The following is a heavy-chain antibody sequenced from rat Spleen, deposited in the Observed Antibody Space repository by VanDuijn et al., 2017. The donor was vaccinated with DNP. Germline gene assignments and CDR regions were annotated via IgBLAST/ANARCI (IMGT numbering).Heavy chain of an antibody. V-gene: IGHV5-7*01. CDR2: IRYDGSSS. Sequence: EVQLVESGGGLVQPGRTLTLSCAVSGFTFSDYNMARVRQAPKKGLEGVATIRYDGSSSYYRDSVKGRFTISRHNAKSTLYLQMDSLRSEDTATYYGASLYYDGSYYPDYWGQGVMVTVSS. J-gene: IGHJ2*01. CDR1: GFTFSDYN. CDR3: ASLYYDGSYYPDY. D-gene: IGHD1-12*02.